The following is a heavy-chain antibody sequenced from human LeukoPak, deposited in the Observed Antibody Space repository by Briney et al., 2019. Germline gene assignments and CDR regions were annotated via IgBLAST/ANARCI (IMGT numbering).Heavy chain of an antibody. V-gene: IGHV6-1*01. J-gene: IGHJ5*02. CDR2: TYYRSEWYS. CDR1: GDSVSSNSAA. Sequence: SQTLSLTCAISGDSVSSNSAAWNWIRQSPSRGLEWLGRTYYRSEWYSDYAVSVRGRITINPDTSKNQFSLQLNSVTPEDTAVYYCAYYGDPPYNWFDPWGQGTLVTVSS. D-gene: IGHD3-10*01. CDR3: AYYGDPPYNWFDP.